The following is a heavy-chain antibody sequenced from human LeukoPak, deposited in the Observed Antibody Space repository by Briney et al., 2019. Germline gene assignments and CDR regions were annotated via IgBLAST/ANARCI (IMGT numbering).Heavy chain of an antibody. D-gene: IGHD2-15*01. CDR3: ARDCIGCHGFDY. V-gene: IGHV1-18*01. J-gene: IGHJ4*02. Sequence: ASVKVSCKASGYTFINYGISWVRQAPGQGLEWTGWVSAYADNTNYVQKFQGRVTMTTDTSTSTAYMELRSLRSDDTAIYYCARDCIGCHGFDYWGQGTLVTVSS. CDR1: GYTFINYG. CDR2: VSAYADNT.